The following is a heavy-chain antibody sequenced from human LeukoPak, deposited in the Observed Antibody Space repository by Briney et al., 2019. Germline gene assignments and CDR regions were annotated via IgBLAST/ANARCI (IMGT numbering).Heavy chain of an antibody. CDR3: ARERSSSWYDFDY. Sequence: SVKVPCKSSGGTFSTFTINWVRQAPGQGLEWMGGIIPIFDTAKYAQKFQGRVTITADESTSTAYMELSSLRSEDTAVYYCARERSSSWYDFDYWGQGTLVTVSS. D-gene: IGHD6-13*01. CDR1: GGTFSTFT. CDR2: IIPIFDTA. J-gene: IGHJ4*02. V-gene: IGHV1-69*01.